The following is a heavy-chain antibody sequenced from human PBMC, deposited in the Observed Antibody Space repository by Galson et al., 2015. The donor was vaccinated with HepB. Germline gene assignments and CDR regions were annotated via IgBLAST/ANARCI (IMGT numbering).Heavy chain of an antibody. D-gene: IGHD1-26*01. CDR1: GFTFSSYG. V-gene: IGHV3-33*01. J-gene: IGHJ4*02. CDR3: ARDEACIVGATDFDY. CDR2: IWYDGSNK. Sequence: SLRLSCAASGFTFSSYGMHWVRQAPGKGLEWVAVIWYDGSNKYYADSVKGRFTISRDNSKNTLYLQMNSPRAEDTAMYYCARDEACIVGATDFDYWGQGTLVTVSS.